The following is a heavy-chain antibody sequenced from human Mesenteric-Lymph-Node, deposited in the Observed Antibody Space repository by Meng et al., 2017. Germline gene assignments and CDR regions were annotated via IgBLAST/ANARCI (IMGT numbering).Heavy chain of an antibody. CDR1: GFTFSSYA. CDR3: AREDCSGGSCDAFDI. J-gene: IGHJ3*02. V-gene: IGHV3-30*01. D-gene: IGHD2-15*01. CDR2: ISYDGSNK. Sequence: GESLKISCAASGFTFSSYAMHWVRQAPGKGLEWVAVISYDGSNKYYADSVKGRFTISRDNSKNTLYLQMNSLRAEDTAVYYCAREDCSGGSCDAFDIWGQGTMVTVSS.